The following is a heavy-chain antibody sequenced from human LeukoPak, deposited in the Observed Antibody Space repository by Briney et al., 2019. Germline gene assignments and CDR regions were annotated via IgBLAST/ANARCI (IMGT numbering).Heavy chain of an antibody. CDR1: GFTFSSYG. CDR3: AKGNRWYHTSRAFDI. J-gene: IGHJ3*02. CDR2: ISYDGSNK. Sequence: GGSLRLSCAASGFTFSSYGMHWVRQAPGKGLEWVAVISYDGSNKYYADSVKGRFTISRDNSKNTLYLQMNSLRAEDTAVYYCAKGNRWYHTSRAFDIWGQGTMVTVSS. D-gene: IGHD4-23*01. V-gene: IGHV3-30*18.